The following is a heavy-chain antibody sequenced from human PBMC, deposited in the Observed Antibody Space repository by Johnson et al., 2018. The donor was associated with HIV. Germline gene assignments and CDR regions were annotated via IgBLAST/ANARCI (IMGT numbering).Heavy chain of an antibody. D-gene: IGHD1-26*01. CDR2: IRYDGSNK. J-gene: IGHJ3*02. V-gene: IGHV3-30*02. Sequence: QVQLVESGGGVVQPGGSLRLSCAASGFTFSSYGMHWVRQAPGKGLEWVAFIRYDGSNKYYADSVKGRFTISRDNSKNTLYLQMNSLRAEDTAVYYCAKSTWELRHLDALDIWCQGTMVTVSS. CDR1: GFTFSSYG. CDR3: AKSTWELRHLDALDI.